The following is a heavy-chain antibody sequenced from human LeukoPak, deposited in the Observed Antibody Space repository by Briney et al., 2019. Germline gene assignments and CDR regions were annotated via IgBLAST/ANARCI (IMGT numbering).Heavy chain of an antibody. J-gene: IGHJ4*02. CDR1: EFTFSDYA. CDR3: AKESLYSDCDY. D-gene: IGHD2-15*01. V-gene: IGHV3-43*02. CDR2: ISRDGVST. Sequence: PGGSLRLSCAASEFTFSDYAMHWVRQAPGKGLEWVSLISRDGVSTYYADSVKGRFTISRDNSKNSLYLQMNSLRTEDTALYYCAKESLYSDCDYWGQGTLVTVSS.